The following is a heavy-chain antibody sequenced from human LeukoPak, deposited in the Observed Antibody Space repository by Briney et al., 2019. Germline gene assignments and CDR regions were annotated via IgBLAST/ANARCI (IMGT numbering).Heavy chain of an antibody. D-gene: IGHD1-14*01. CDR3: VVVVEPPDSDGFDV. CDR2: IYVGLFT. CDR1: GFDIAGNY. Sequence: GGSLRLSCAASGFDIAGNYMSWVRQAPGKGLEWVSAIYVGLFTEYADSVKGRFTISRDNARNTLSLQMNSLTIEDTAVYYRVVVVEPPDSDGFDVWGQGTMITVSS. V-gene: IGHV3-53*01. J-gene: IGHJ3*01.